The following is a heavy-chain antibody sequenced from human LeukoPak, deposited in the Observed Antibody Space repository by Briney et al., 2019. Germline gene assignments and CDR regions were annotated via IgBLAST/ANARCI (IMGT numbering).Heavy chain of an antibody. J-gene: IGHJ4*02. CDR2: IYHSGST. Sequence: SQTLSLTCAVSGGSISSGGYSWSWIRQPPGKGLEWIGYIYHSGSTYYNPSLKSRVTISVDRSKNQFSLKLSSVTAADTAVYYCARTPPVAAAGTSYDYWGQGTLVTVSS. D-gene: IGHD6-13*01. CDR3: ARTPPVAAAGTSYDY. V-gene: IGHV4-30-2*01. CDR1: GGSISSGGYS.